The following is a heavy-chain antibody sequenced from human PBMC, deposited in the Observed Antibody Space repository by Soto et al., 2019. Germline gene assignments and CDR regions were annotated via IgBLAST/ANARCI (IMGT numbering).Heavy chain of an antibody. CDR2: IYDGGTT. J-gene: IGHJ4*02. CDR1: GGSISSYY. Sequence: SETLSLTCTVSGGSISSYYWSWIRQPPDRGLEWIGHIYDGGTTYSNPSLKSRITISVDTSKTQFSLKMNSVSAADTAVYYCARGGYGGNSGLGHLDYWGQGTLVTVSS. CDR3: ARGGYGGNSGLGHLDY. V-gene: IGHV4-59*04. D-gene: IGHD2-21*02.